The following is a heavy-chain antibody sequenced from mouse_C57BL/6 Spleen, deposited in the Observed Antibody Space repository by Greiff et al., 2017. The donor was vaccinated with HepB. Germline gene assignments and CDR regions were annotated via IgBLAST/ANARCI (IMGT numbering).Heavy chain of an antibody. Sequence: EVQLQESGGGLVQPGGSMKLSCVASGFTFSNYWMNWVRQSPEKGLEWVAQIRLKSDNYATHYAESVKGRFTISRDDSKSSVYLQMNNLRAEDTGIYYCTGRGYYGSGFAYWGQGTLVTVSA. CDR1: GFTFSNYW. J-gene: IGHJ3*01. V-gene: IGHV6-3*01. CDR3: TGRGYYGSGFAY. CDR2: IRLKSDNYAT. D-gene: IGHD1-1*01.